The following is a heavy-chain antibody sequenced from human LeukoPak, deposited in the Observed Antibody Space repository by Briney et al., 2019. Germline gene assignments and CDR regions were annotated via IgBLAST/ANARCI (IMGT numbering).Heavy chain of an antibody. CDR3: ARHVRVEQWLVPEFDY. J-gene: IGHJ4*02. CDR2: IYYSGST. Sequence: PSETLSLTCTVSGGSISSGGYYWSWIRQHPGKGLEWIGYIYYSGSTNYNPSLKSRVTISVDTSKNQFSLKLSSVTAADTAVYYCARHVRVEQWLVPEFDYWGQGTLVTVSS. V-gene: IGHV4-61*08. D-gene: IGHD6-19*01. CDR1: GGSISSGGYY.